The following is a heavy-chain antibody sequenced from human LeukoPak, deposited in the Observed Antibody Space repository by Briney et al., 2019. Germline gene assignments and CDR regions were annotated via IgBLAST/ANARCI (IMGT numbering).Heavy chain of an antibody. D-gene: IGHD2-8*01. J-gene: IGHJ5*02. V-gene: IGHV4-34*01. CDR1: GGSFSGYY. CDR2: INHSGST. Sequence: PSETLSLTCAVYGGSFSGYYWSWIRQPPGEGLEWIGEINHSGSTNYNPSLKSRVTISVDTSKNQFSLKLSSVTAADTAVYYCARTRYCTNGVCRASWFDPWGQGTLVTVSS. CDR3: ARTRYCTNGVCRASWFDP.